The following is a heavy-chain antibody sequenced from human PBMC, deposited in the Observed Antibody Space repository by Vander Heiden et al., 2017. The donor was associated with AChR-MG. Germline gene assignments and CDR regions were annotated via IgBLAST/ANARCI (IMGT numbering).Heavy chain of an antibody. CDR1: GFTFKDAW. CDR3: TTLSLWNYVLET. CDR2: IKSNSDGGIT. J-gene: IGHJ5*02. Sequence: DVHLVESGGGLVKPGGSLRLSCAVPGFTFKDAWMNWVRQAPGKRLEWIGRIKSNSDGGITDHAAPVKGRFTISRDDSKNTLYLQMDSLKTEDTGVYYCTTLSLWNYVLETWGQGSLVTVSS. V-gene: IGHV3-15*01. D-gene: IGHD1-7*01.